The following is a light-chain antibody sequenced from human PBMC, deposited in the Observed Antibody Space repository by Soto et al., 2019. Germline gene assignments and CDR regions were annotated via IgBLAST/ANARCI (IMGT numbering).Light chain of an antibody. Sequence: QSALTQPASVSGSPGQSITISCTGTNSDVGGFNYVSWYQQHPDKAPKLIIFEVTDRPSGVSNRFSGSKSGNTASLTISGLQAEDEADYYCCSYAGSYTLYVFGTGTKVTVL. CDR1: NSDVGGFNY. CDR3: CSYAGSYTLYV. CDR2: EVT. V-gene: IGLV2-14*01. J-gene: IGLJ1*01.